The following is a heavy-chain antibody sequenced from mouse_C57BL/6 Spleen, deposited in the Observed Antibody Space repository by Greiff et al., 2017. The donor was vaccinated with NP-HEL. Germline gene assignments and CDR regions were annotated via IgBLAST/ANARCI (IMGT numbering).Heavy chain of an antibody. Sequence: VQLQQSRAELARPGASVKLSCKASGYTFTSYGISWVKQRTGQGLEWIGEIYPRSGNTYYNEKFKGKATLTADKSSSTAYMELRSLTSEDSAVYFCARCYDGPPIYFDYWGQGTTLTVSS. CDR1: GYTFTSYG. D-gene: IGHD2-3*01. CDR3: ARCYDGPPIYFDY. CDR2: IYPRSGNT. V-gene: IGHV1-81*01. J-gene: IGHJ2*01.